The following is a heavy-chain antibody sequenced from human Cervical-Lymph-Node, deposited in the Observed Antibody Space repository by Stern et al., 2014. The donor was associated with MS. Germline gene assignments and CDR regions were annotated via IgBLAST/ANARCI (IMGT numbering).Heavy chain of an antibody. J-gene: IGHJ2*01. Sequence: QVQLQESGPGLVKPSETLSLTCTVSGASITNRDYWGWIRQPPGKGLEWIGSVYYSGITYYRPSLTSRAAISIDTSRNQFFLRLNSVTATDTAVYFCARGVTAVTNYVPNWCFDLWGRGTLVTVSS. CDR1: GASITNRDY. D-gene: IGHD4-11*01. V-gene: IGHV4-39*02. CDR2: VYYSGIT. CDR3: ARGVTAVTNYVPNWCFDL.